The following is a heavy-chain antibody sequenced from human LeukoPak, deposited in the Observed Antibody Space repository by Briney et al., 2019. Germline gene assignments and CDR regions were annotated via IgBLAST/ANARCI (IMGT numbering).Heavy chain of an antibody. D-gene: IGHD6-13*01. CDR1: GFTFGGSS. CDR2: IRSEPNSYAT. V-gene: IGHV3-73*01. J-gene: IGHJ6*02. CDR3: TSATSNYSSSWYYYHGMDV. Sequence: PGGSLKLSCAASGFTFGGSSMHWVRQASGKGLEWVGRIRSEPNSYATAYAASVNGRFTTSRDDSKNTAYLQMNSLKTGDTAVYYCTSATSNYSSSWYYYHGMDVWGQGTTVTVSS.